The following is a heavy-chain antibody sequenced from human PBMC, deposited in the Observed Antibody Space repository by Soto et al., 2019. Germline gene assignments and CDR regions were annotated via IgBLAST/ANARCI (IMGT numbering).Heavy chain of an antibody. Sequence: LGGSLRLSCAASGFTFSSYSMNWVRQAPGKGLEWVSSISSSSSYIYYADSVKGRFTISRDNAKNSLYLQMNSLRAEDTAVYYCEANDYIWGSYRDYWGQGTLVTVSS. V-gene: IGHV3-21*01. CDR3: EANDYIWGSYRDY. CDR1: GFTFSSYS. J-gene: IGHJ4*02. CDR2: ISSSSSYI. D-gene: IGHD3-16*02.